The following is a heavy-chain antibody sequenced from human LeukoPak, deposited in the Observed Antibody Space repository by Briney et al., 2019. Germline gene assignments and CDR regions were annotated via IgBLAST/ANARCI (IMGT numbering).Heavy chain of an antibody. J-gene: IGHJ3*02. V-gene: IGHV4-38-2*02. D-gene: IGHD4-17*01. CDR1: GYSISSGYY. CDR3: ARDTTVTTNAFDI. CDR2: IYHSGST. Sequence: SETLSLTCTVSGYSISSGYYWGWIRQPPGKGLEWIGSIYHSGSTYYNPSLKSRVTTSVDTSKNQFSLKLSSVTAADTAVYYCARDTTVTTNAFDIWGQGTMVTVSS.